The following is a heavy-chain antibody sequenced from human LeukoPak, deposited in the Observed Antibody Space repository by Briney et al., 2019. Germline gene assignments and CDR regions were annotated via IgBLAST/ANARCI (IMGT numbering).Heavy chain of an antibody. V-gene: IGHV1-24*01. D-gene: IGHD6-19*01. CDR3: ATATGRARWLVSKNWFDP. CDR1: GYTLTELS. CDR2: FDPEDGET. J-gene: IGHJ5*02. Sequence: ASVKVSCTVSGYTLTELSMHWVRQAPGKGLEWMGGFDPEDGETIYAQKFQGRVTMTEDTSTDTAYMGLSSLRSEDTAVYYCATATGRARWLVSKNWFDPWGQGTLVTVSS.